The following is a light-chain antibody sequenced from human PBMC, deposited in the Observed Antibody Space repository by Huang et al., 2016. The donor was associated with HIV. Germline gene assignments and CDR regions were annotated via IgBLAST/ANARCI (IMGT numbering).Light chain of an antibody. CDR1: QSVNSN. V-gene: IGKV3-15*01. Sequence: EIVMTQSPGTLSVSPGERVTLSCRASQSVNSNLAWYQQKPGQAPSPLIYGAAPWASALRAKLSGSGGGTEFTLTISSLQSEDLAVYYCQQYDNWPGTFGQGTKVEIK. J-gene: IGKJ1*01. CDR3: QQYDNWPGT. CDR2: GAA.